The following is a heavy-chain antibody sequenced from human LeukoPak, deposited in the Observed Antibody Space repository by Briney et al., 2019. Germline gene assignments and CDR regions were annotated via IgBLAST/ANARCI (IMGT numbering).Heavy chain of an antibody. CDR2: SSDSGGGA. J-gene: IGHJ6*03. CDR1: GFTFSSYA. V-gene: IGHV3-23*01. CDR3: ARGLYYSYYYMDF. Sequence: GGSLRLSCAASGFTFSSYAMSWVRQAPGKGLEWVSGSSDSGGGAYSADFVKGRFTISRDNSKNTLYLQMNSLRAEDTAVYYCARGLYYSYYYMDFWGKGTTVTVSS.